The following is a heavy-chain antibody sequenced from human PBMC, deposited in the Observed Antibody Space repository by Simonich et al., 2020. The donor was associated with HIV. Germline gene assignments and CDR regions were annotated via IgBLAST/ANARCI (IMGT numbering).Heavy chain of an antibody. V-gene: IGHV3-30*07. Sequence: QVQLVESGGGVVQPGRSLRLSCAASGFTLRNNAMHWVRPAPGKGLEWMAVISDDGIDKNYADSVKGRITNSRDNSKNSLYLQMNSLRGEDTAVYYCARDPLYSYGDDYFDYWGQGTLVTVSS. CDR2: ISDDGIDK. CDR1: GFTLRNNA. J-gene: IGHJ4*02. CDR3: ARDPLYSYGDDYFDY. D-gene: IGHD5-18*01.